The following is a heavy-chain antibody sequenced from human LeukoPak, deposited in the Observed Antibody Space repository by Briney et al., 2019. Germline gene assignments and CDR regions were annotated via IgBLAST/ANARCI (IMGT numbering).Heavy chain of an antibody. V-gene: IGHV3-23*01. CDR1: GFTFSNYA. CDR3: ALVRGVNLGYFDY. Sequence: GGSLRLSCAASGFTFSNYAMSWVRQAPGKGLGWVSCISGSGNYTYYADSVKGRFTISRDNSKNTLYLQMNSLRAEDTAVYYCALVRGVNLGYFDYWGQGTLVTVSS. CDR2: ISGSGNYT. D-gene: IGHD3-10*01. J-gene: IGHJ4*02.